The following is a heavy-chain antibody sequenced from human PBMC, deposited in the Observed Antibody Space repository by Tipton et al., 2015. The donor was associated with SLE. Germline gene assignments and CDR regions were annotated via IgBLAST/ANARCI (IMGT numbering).Heavy chain of an antibody. Sequence: QSGAEVKKPGASVKVSCQASGYTFTDHSINWVRQAPGQGLEWMGWISGYNGDTNYARNVQGRVTMTTDTSTSTAYMELRSLRPDDTAVYYCAKVRVGTGPDAFDIWGQGTMVTVSA. V-gene: IGHV1-18*04. D-gene: IGHD1-7*01. J-gene: IGHJ3*02. CDR2: ISGYNGDT. CDR1: GYTFTDHS. CDR3: AKVRVGTGPDAFDI.